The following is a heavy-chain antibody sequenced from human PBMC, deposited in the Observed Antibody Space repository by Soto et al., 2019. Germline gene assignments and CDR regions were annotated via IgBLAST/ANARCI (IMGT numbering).Heavy chain of an antibody. Sequence: GASVKVSCKASGYTFSSYSMHWVRHAPGQRLEWMGWISAGNGNTKYSQKFQDRVTITRDTSASTAYMELSSLRSEDTAVYYCARGVDIVAALGVDAFDIWGQGTMVTVSS. V-gene: IGHV1-3*01. CDR2: ISAGNGNT. CDR3: ARGVDIVAALGVDAFDI. CDR1: GYTFSSYS. D-gene: IGHD5-12*01. J-gene: IGHJ3*02.